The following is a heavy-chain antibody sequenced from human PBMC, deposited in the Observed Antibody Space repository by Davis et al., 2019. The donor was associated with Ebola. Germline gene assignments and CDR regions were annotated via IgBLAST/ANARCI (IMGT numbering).Heavy chain of an antibody. CDR1: GFTLSNYW. Sequence: GESLKISCAASGFTLSNYWVHWVRHVPGKGLAWVSRISPDGTSTTYADSVKGRFTISRDNAKDTVYLQMDSLRAEDTAVYYCTRILRGYWGQGTLVTVSS. CDR2: ISPDGTST. D-gene: IGHD2/OR15-2a*01. V-gene: IGHV3-74*01. J-gene: IGHJ4*02. CDR3: TRILRGY.